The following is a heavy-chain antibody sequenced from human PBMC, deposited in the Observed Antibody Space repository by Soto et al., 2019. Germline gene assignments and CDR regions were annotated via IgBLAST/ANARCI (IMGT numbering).Heavy chain of an antibody. D-gene: IGHD5-12*01. J-gene: IGHJ4*02. CDR1: GGSISSYY. V-gene: IGHV4-59*06. CDR3: ARESRDGFNSPFDY. Sequence: SETLSLTCTVSGGSISSYYWSWIRQPPGKGLEWIGYIYYSGNTYYNPSPKSRVTISVDTSKNQFSLKVSSVTAADTAVYYCARESRDGFNSPFDYWGQGTLVTVSS. CDR2: IYYSGNT.